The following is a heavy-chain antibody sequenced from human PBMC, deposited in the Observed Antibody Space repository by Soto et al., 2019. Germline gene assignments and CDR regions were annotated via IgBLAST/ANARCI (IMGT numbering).Heavy chain of an antibody. D-gene: IGHD2-21*02. CDR3: ARQRTSVVTQAYFDS. Sequence: ASETLSLTSTVTGDSINNRSSYWGWIRQPPGKGLEWIGSIYYSGSTYNNPSLKSRVSMSVDTSKNQFSLKLRSVTAADTALCYCARQRTSVVTQAYFDSWGQGSLVTVSS. J-gene: IGHJ4*02. CDR2: IYYSGST. V-gene: IGHV4-39*01. CDR1: GDSINNRSSY.